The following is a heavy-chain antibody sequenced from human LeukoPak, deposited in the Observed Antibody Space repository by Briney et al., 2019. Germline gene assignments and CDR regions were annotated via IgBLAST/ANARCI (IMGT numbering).Heavy chain of an antibody. D-gene: IGHD3-22*01. Sequence: GRSLRLSCAASGFTFSSYAMSWVRQAPGKGLEWVSTMSDSGGSTYYADSVKGRFTISRDNSKNTLYLQMHSLRAEDTAVYCCAKKPSSGYYYIDYWGQGTLVTVSS. CDR2: MSDSGGST. CDR3: AKKPSSGYYYIDY. CDR1: GFTFSSYA. V-gene: IGHV3-23*01. J-gene: IGHJ4*02.